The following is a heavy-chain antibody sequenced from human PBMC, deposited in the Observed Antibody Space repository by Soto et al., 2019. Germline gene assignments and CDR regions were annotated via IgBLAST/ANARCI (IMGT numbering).Heavy chain of an antibody. J-gene: IGHJ6*02. CDR3: ARASPPAYCSGGSCYSRGGTYYYYGMDV. Sequence: PSETLSLTCTVSGGSISSGDYYWSWIRQPPGKGLEWIGYIYYSGSTYYNPSLKSRVTISVDTYKNQFCLKGSSVTAADTAVYYCARASPPAYCSGGSCYSRGGTYYYYGMDVWGQGTTVTVSS. CDR1: GGSISSGDYY. D-gene: IGHD2-15*01. V-gene: IGHV4-30-4*01. CDR2: IYYSGST.